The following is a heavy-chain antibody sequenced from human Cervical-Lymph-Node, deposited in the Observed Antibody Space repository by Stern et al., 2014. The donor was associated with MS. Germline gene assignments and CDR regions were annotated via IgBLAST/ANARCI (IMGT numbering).Heavy chain of an antibody. CDR3: AREWGITAAAGADY. V-gene: IGHV3-7*01. J-gene: IGHJ4*02. D-gene: IGHD6-13*01. CDR2: IRQDGSEK. CDR1: GFSFSSYW. Sequence: EVQLVESGGALVQPGGSLRLSCAASGFSFSSYWMSWVRQVPGKGLQWVANIRQDGSEKYYLDSVKGRFTISRDNAKNSLYLQMSGLRVEDTAVYYCAREWGITAAAGADYWGRGTPVTVSS.